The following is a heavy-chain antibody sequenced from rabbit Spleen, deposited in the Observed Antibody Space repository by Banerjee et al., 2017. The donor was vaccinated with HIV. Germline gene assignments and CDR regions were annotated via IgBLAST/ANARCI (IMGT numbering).Heavy chain of an antibody. Sequence: QEQLVESGGGLVQPGGSLKLSCKASGFDFSVYGLSWVRQAPGKGLEWIGYIDPIFGRTYYASWVNGRFTISSHNAQNTLYLQLTSLTVADTATYFCARDLDGVIGWNFGWWGPGTLVTVS. V-gene: IGHV1S47*01. D-gene: IGHD4-1*01. CDR1: GFDFSVYG. CDR3: ARDLDGVIGWNFGW. CDR2: IDPIFGRT. J-gene: IGHJ6*01.